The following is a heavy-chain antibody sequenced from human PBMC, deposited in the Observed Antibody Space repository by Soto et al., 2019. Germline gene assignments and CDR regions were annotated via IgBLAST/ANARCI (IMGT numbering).Heavy chain of an antibody. CDR2: ISAYNGNT. CDR1: GYTFTSYG. Sequence: ASVKVSCKASGYTFTSYGISWVRKAPGQGLEWMGWISAYNGNTNYAQKLQGRVTMTTDTSTSTAYMELRSLRSDDTAVYYCARGGYCSGGSCYHYYYYGMDVWGQGTTVTVSS. V-gene: IGHV1-18*01. D-gene: IGHD2-15*01. CDR3: ARGGYCSGGSCYHYYYYGMDV. J-gene: IGHJ6*02.